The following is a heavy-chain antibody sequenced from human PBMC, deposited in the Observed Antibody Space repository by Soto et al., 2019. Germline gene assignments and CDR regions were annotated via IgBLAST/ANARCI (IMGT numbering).Heavy chain of an antibody. CDR1: GGPIRSYNW. Sequence: PSETLSLTCAVSGGPIRSYNWWSWVCQPPGKGLEWIGEIHHDGGTNYNTSLKSRVTISVDNAKNHLSLNLNSVTAADAAIYYCARMPYSYYAMDVWGQGTTVT. CDR3: ARMPYSYYAMDV. V-gene: IGHV4-4*02. J-gene: IGHJ6*02. CDR2: IHHDGGT. D-gene: IGHD2-2*01.